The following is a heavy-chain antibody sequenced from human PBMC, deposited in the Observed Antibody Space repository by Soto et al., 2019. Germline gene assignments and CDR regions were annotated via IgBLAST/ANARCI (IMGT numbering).Heavy chain of an antibody. Sequence: LSPTCTVSGGSINNYYWSWIRQPPGKGLEWIGHIYYSGSTNYNPSLKNRITISIDTYKNQFSLTLSSVTAADTAAYYCARDYYDSSGYYGYYYYGMDVWGQGTTVTVSS. CDR1: GGSINNYY. D-gene: IGHD3-22*01. J-gene: IGHJ6*02. CDR2: IYYSGST. CDR3: ARDYYDSSGYYGYYYYGMDV. V-gene: IGHV4-59*01.